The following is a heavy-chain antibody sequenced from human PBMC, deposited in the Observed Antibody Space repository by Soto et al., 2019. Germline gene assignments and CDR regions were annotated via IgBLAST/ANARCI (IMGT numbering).Heavy chain of an antibody. J-gene: IGHJ3*02. Sequence: SETLSLTCTVSGGSISSGGYYWSWIRQHPGKGLEWIGYIYYSGSTYYNPSLKSRVTISVDTSKNQFSLKLSSVTAADTAVYYCARVFTMIAVVKDDAFDIWGQGTMVTV. V-gene: IGHV4-31*03. D-gene: IGHD3-22*01. CDR2: IYYSGST. CDR1: GGSISSGGYY. CDR3: ARVFTMIAVVKDDAFDI.